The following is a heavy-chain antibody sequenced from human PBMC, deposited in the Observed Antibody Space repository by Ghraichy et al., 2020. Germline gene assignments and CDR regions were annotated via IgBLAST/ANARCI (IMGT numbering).Heavy chain of an antibody. CDR2: IGDSGSRT. V-gene: IGHV3-23*01. Sequence: GQSLNISCAASGFDFTRYAMTWVRQAPGKGLEWVSTIGDSGSRTHYVDSVKGRFTVSRDNSRSALYLQLNSLRTEDTAVYYCAKEIWGSASLDYWGQGTLVTVSS. J-gene: IGHJ4*02. D-gene: IGHD3-16*01. CDR3: AKEIWGSASLDY. CDR1: GFDFTRYA.